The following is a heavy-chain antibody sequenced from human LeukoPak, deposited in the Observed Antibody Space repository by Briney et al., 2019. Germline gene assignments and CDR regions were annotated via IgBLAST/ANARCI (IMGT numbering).Heavy chain of an antibody. Sequence: PSQTLSLTCAVSGGSISSGGYSWSWIRQPPGKGLEWIGYIYHSGSTYYNPSLKSRVTISVDRSKNQFSLKLSSVTAADTAVYYCARYCSGGSCSPRRSDYWGQGTLVTVSS. CDR3: ARYCSGGSCSPRRSDY. V-gene: IGHV4-30-2*01. CDR1: GGSISSGGYS. CDR2: IYHSGST. D-gene: IGHD2-15*01. J-gene: IGHJ4*02.